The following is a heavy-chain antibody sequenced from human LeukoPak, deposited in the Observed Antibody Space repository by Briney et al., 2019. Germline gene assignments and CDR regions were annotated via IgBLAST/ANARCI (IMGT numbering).Heavy chain of an antibody. CDR3: ARGGDSSGYEGRFDP. Sequence: TLSLTCAVSGGSISRSGYSCSWIRQPPGKGLEWIGYIYYTGSTYYNPSLKSRVTISVATSTNQFSLKLRSVTAADTAVYYCARGGDSSGYEGRFDPWGQGTLVTVSS. V-gene: IGHV4-30-4*07. J-gene: IGHJ5*02. CDR2: IYYTGST. D-gene: IGHD3-22*01. CDR1: GGSISRSGYS.